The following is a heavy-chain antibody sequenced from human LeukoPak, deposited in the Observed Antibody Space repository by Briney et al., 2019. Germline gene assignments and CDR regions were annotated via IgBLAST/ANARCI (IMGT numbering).Heavy chain of an antibody. J-gene: IGHJ4*02. Sequence: SQTLSLTCTVSGGSISSGGYYWSWIRQPPGKGLEWIGSIYYSGSTYYNPSLKSRVTISVDTSKNQFSLKLSSVTAADTAVYYCARAYCGGDCYRKKYYFDYWGQGTLVTVSS. CDR1: GGSISSGGYY. CDR2: IYYSGST. CDR3: ARAYCGGDCYRKKYYFDY. D-gene: IGHD2-21*02. V-gene: IGHV4-39*07.